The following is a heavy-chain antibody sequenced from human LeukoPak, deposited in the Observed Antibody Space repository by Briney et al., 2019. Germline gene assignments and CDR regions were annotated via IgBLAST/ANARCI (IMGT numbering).Heavy chain of an antibody. CDR2: IDPSDSYT. Sequence: GESLKISCEGSGYTFTAYWISWVRQMPGKALEWMGRIDPSDSYTNYSPSFRGHVTISADKSTDTAYLQWSSLKASDTATYYCARHGGGTYSYEADYWGQGTLVTVSS. V-gene: IGHV5-10-1*01. D-gene: IGHD5-18*01. J-gene: IGHJ4*02. CDR1: GYTFTAYW. CDR3: ARHGGGTYSYEADY.